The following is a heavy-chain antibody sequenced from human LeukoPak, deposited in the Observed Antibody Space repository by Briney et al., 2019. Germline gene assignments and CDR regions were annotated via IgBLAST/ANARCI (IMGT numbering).Heavy chain of an antibody. V-gene: IGHV3-23*01. D-gene: IGHD6-19*01. CDR1: GFTFSNYV. Sequence: PGGSLRLSCAASGFTFSNYVMNWVRQAPGKGLEWVSGISASGESTYYADSVKGRFTISRDNSKNTLYLQMNSLRVEDTAAYYCAKVRAPSGWFNSDYWGQGTLVTVSS. J-gene: IGHJ4*02. CDR2: ISASGEST. CDR3: AKVRAPSGWFNSDY.